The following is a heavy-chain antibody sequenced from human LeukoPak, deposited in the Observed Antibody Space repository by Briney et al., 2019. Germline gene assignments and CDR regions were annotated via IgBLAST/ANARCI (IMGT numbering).Heavy chain of an antibody. CDR2: ISTSGST. J-gene: IGHJ4*02. Sequence: SETLSLTCTVSGGSISSYYWSWIRQPAGKGLESIGHISTSGSTNYNPSLKSRVTMSVDTSKNQFSLKLSSVTAADTAVYYCARDAPTAYCIGGTCYFDYWGQGTLVTVSS. D-gene: IGHD2-15*01. CDR1: GGSISSYY. V-gene: IGHV4-4*07. CDR3: ARDAPTAYCIGGTCYFDY.